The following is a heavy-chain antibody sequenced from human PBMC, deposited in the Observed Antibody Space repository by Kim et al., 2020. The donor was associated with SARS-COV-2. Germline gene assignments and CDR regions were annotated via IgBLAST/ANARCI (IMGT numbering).Heavy chain of an antibody. J-gene: IGHJ4*02. CDR1: GVKFSGYS. CDR2: ITDSSSRT. CDR3: AKGLFGGVPTQFDS. V-gene: IGHV3-23*01. D-gene: IGHD3-3*01. Sequence: GGSLRLSCVASGVKFSGYSMNWVRQAPGKGLEWVSFITDSSSRTFYADSVKGRFTVSRDNAKNRLYLEMNSLRGDDTTIYYCAKGLFGGVPTQFDSWGQGTLVTVSS.